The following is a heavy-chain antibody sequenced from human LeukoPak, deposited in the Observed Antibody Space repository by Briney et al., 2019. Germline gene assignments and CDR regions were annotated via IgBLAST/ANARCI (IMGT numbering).Heavy chain of an antibody. CDR2: ISSSSSYI. CDR1: GFTFSSYS. Sequence: GGSLRLSCAASGFTFSSYSMNWVRQAPGKGLEWVSSISSSSSYIYYADSVKGRFTISRDNAKNSLYLQMNSLRAEDTAVYYCARKAGDGIVGATTYYFDYWGQGTLVTVSS. D-gene: IGHD1-26*01. CDR3: ARKAGDGIVGATTYYFDY. V-gene: IGHV3-21*01. J-gene: IGHJ4*02.